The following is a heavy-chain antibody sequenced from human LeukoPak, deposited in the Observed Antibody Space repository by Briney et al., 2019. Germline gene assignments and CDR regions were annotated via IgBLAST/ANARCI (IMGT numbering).Heavy chain of an antibody. CDR1: GGTFSSYA. J-gene: IGHJ4*02. CDR3: ARVGGPDWELLLFDY. D-gene: IGHD1-26*01. Sequence: SVKVSCKASGGTFSSYAISWVRQAPEQGLEWMGGIIPISGTANYAQKFQGRVTITTDESTSTAYMELSSLRSEDTAVYYCARVGGPDWELLLFDYWGQGTLVTVSS. CDR2: IIPISGTA. V-gene: IGHV1-69*05.